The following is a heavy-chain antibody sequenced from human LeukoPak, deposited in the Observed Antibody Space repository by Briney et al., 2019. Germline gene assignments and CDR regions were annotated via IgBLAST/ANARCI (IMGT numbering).Heavy chain of an antibody. CDR1: GYTFTGYY. Sequence: ASVKVSCKASGYTFTGYYMHWVGQAPGKGVEGMGWINPNSGGTNYAQKFQGRVTMTRDTSISTAYMELSRLRSDDTAVYYCARDRCSSTSCYTNWFDPWGQGTLVTVSS. J-gene: IGHJ5*02. D-gene: IGHD2-2*02. V-gene: IGHV1-2*02. CDR3: ARDRCSSTSCYTNWFDP. CDR2: INPNSGGT.